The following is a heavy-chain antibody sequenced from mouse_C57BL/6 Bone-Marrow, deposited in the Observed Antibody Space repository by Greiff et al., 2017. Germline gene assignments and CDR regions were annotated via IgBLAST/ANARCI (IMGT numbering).Heavy chain of an antibody. D-gene: IGHD1-1*01. J-gene: IGHJ3*01. V-gene: IGHV7-3*01. Sequence: DVKVVESGGGLVQPGGSLSLSCAASGFTFTDYYMSWVRQPPGKALEWLGFIRNKANGYTTEYSASVKGRFTISRDNSQSILYLQMNALRAEDSATYYCARFYGSSYVWFAYWGQGTLVTVSA. CDR3: ARFYGSSYVWFAY. CDR1: GFTFTDYY. CDR2: IRNKANGYTT.